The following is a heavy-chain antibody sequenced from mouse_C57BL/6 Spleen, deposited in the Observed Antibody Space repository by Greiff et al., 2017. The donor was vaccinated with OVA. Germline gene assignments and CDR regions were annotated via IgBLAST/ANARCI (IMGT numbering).Heavy chain of an antibody. Sequence: DVKLQESGPGLVKPSQSLSLTCSVTGYSITSGYYWNWIRQFPGNKLEWMGYISYDGSNNYNPSLKNRISITRDTSKNQFFLKLNSVTTEDTATYYCARDYYYGSSEDYFDYWGQGTTLTVSS. CDR3: ARDYYYGSSEDYFDY. J-gene: IGHJ2*01. V-gene: IGHV3-6*01. CDR1: GYSITSGYY. CDR2: ISYDGSN. D-gene: IGHD1-1*01.